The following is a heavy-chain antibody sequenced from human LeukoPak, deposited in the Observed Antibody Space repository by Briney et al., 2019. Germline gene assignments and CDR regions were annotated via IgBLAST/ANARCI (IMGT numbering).Heavy chain of an antibody. CDR3: AKLGLPKSEAAAGT. CDR1: GFTFSSYS. J-gene: IGHJ4*02. V-gene: IGHV3-48*01. Sequence: GGSLRLSCAASGFTFSSYSMNWVRQVPGKGLEWVSSISSSSRTIYYADSVKGRFTISRDNAKSSLYLQMNSLRAEDTAVYYCAKLGLPKSEAAAGTWGQGTLVTVSS. D-gene: IGHD6-13*01. CDR2: ISSSSRTI.